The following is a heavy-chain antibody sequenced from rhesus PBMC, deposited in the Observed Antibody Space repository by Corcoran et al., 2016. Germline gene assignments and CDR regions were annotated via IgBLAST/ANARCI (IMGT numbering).Heavy chain of an antibody. CDR1: GYSISSGYG. J-gene: IGHJ5-1*01. V-gene: IGHV4-127*01. CDR2: FGGSGGDP. D-gene: IGHD4-17*01. CDR3: VRHPEHANFEYRFPV. Sequence: QGQLQESGPGLVKPSETLSLTCSVSGYSISSGYGWSWIRQFPGKGLEWIGDFGGSGGDPKKTPSLGGRVTISKATTKNQFSLTLTSVVAADTAVYYCVRHPEHANFEYRFPVWGAGVLVTVSS.